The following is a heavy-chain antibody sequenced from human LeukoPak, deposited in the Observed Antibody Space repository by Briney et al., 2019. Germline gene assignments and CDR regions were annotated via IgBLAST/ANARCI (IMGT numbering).Heavy chain of an antibody. CDR2: IIDSGNSI. J-gene: IGHJ4*02. D-gene: IGHD1-26*01. Sequence: GGSLRLSCAASGFTFSSCAMSWVRQAPGKGLEWVSTIIDSGNSIHYAGSAEGRFTISRDNSKNTLYLQMNSLRAGDTAVYYCAKDPIFSGSYGVFDYWGLGTLVTVSS. CDR3: AKDPIFSGSYGVFDY. CDR1: GFTFSSCA. V-gene: IGHV3-23*01.